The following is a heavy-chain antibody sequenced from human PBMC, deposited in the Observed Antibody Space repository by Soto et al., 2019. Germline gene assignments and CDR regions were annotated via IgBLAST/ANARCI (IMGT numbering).Heavy chain of an antibody. D-gene: IGHD6-19*01. Sequence: SETLSLTCTVSGGSISSGGYYWSWIRQHPGKGLEWIGYIYYSGSTYYNPSLKSRVTISVDTSKNQFSLKLSSVTAADTAVYYCARDRERVVQRPFDIWGQGTMVT. CDR2: IYYSGST. CDR3: ARDRERVVQRPFDI. V-gene: IGHV4-31*03. J-gene: IGHJ3*02. CDR1: GGSISSGGYY.